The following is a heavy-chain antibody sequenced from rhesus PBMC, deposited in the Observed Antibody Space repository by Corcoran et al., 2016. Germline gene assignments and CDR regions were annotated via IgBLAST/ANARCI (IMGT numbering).Heavy chain of an antibody. CDR2: INPKTGST. J-gene: IGHJ5-1*01. CDR3: ARSSGSWNRFDV. V-gene: IGHV1-138*01. D-gene: IGHD6-25*01. CDR1: GYTCTDYN. Sequence: QVQLVQSGAEVKRHGASVKVPCKAAGYTCTDYNKKWVRKAPGQGLVRMGLINPKTGSTDDALKLQDRVTKTRAPVTSPAYMVLSSLSAENTAVYYCARSSGSWNRFDVWGPGVLVTVSS.